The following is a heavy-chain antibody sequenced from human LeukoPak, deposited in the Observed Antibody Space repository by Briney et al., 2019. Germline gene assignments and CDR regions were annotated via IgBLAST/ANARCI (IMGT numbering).Heavy chain of an antibody. V-gene: IGHV4-59*08. J-gene: IGHJ3*02. Sequence: SDTLSLTCTVSGGSISSYYWSWIRQPPGKGLEWIGYISYSGSTYYNPSLKSRVTISVDTSKNQFSLKLSSVTAADTAVYYCARHTIFEIWGQGTMVTVSS. CDR3: ARHTIFEI. CDR1: GGSISSYY. D-gene: IGHD2-2*01. CDR2: ISYSGST.